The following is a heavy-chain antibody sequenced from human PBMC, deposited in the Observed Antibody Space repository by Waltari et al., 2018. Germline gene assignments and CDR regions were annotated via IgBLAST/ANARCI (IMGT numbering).Heavy chain of an antibody. J-gene: IGHJ5*02. CDR3: AHSTSSRIRNWFDP. CDR1: GFSLSTSGVG. D-gene: IGHD6-13*01. V-gene: IGHV2-5*01. Sequence: QITLKESGPTLVKPTQTLTLTCTFSGFSLSTSGVGVGWIRQPPGKALEWLALIYWNDDKRYSPSLKSRLTITKDTSKNQVVLTMTNMDPVDTATYYCAHSTSSRIRNWFDPWGQGTLVTVSS. CDR2: IYWNDDK.